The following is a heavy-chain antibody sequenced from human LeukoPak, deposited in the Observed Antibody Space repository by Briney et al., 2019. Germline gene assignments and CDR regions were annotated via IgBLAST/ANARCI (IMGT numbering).Heavy chain of an antibody. CDR1: GFTFSSYA. Sequence: PGGSLRLSCAASGFTFSSYAMSWVRQAPGKGLEWVSAISSSGGSTYYADSVKGRFTISRDNSKNTLYLQMNSLRAEDTAVYYCAKDVGRKIPSSGPLGDYWGQGTLVTVSS. J-gene: IGHJ4*02. CDR3: AKDVGRKIPSSGPLGDY. D-gene: IGHD6-19*01. CDR2: ISSSGGST. V-gene: IGHV3-23*01.